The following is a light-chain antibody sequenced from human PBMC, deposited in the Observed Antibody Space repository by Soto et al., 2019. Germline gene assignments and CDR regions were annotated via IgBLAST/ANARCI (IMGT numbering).Light chain of an antibody. Sequence: EIVLTQSPGTLSLSPGERATLSCRASQSVSSTSLAWYQQKPGLAPRLLIYGASSRATGIPDRFSGSGSGTDFTLTITRLEPEDFASYYCQQYYNSVLTFGGGTKVEIK. CDR1: QSVSSTS. CDR3: QQYYNSVLT. J-gene: IGKJ4*01. V-gene: IGKV3-20*01. CDR2: GAS.